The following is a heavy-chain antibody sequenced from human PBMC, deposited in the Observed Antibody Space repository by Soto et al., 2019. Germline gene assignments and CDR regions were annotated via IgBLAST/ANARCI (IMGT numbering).Heavy chain of an antibody. CDR2: ITGSGGGT. CDR1: GFTFSGYA. V-gene: IGHV3-23*01. CDR3: AKAGRLVINWFDP. J-gene: IGHJ5*02. D-gene: IGHD2-21*01. Sequence: PGGSLRLSCAASGFTFSGYAMSWVRQAPGRGLEWVSCITGSGGGTYYADSVKGRFTISRDNSKDTLFLQMNSLRAEDTAVYYCAKAGRLVINWFDPWGQGILVTVSS.